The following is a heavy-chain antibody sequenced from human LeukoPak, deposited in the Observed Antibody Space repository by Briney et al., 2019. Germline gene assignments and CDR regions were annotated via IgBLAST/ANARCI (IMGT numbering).Heavy chain of an antibody. D-gene: IGHD2-2*01. V-gene: IGHV3-21*01. Sequence: PGGSLRLSCAASGFTFRSYSMNWVRQAPGKGLEWVSAIDPSSTYIYYADSVKGRFTIPRDNAENSLYLQMNSLRVEDTAVYYCARAPTVLVGYCSSSSCQADYWGQGTLVTVSS. CDR3: ARAPTVLVGYCSSSSCQADY. CDR1: GFTFRSYS. J-gene: IGHJ4*02. CDR2: IDPSSTYI.